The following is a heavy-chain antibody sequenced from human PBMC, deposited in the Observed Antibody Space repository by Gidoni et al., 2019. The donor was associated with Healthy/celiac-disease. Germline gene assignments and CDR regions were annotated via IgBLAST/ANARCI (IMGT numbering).Heavy chain of an antibody. CDR3: AAVGISYDSSCYYSNY. V-gene: IGHV1-58*01. J-gene: IGHJ4*02. CDR2: IVVGSGNT. Sequence: WIGWIVVGSGNTNYAQKFQERVTITRDMSTSTAYMELSSLRSEDTAVYYCAAVGISYDSSCYYSNYWGQGTLVTVSS. D-gene: IGHD3-22*01.